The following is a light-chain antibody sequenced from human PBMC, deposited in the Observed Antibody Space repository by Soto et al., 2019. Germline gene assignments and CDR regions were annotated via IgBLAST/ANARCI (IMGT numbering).Light chain of an antibody. CDR2: AAS. CDR3: QKYYSAPSLT. Sequence: DIQMTQSPPSLSASVGDRVTITCRASQGISNFLAWYQHKAGEVPKLLIYAASTLQSGVPSRFSGSGSGTDFTLTISSLQPEDVATYYCQKYYSAPSLTFVGGTRVEIK. CDR1: QGISNF. V-gene: IGKV1-27*01. J-gene: IGKJ4*01.